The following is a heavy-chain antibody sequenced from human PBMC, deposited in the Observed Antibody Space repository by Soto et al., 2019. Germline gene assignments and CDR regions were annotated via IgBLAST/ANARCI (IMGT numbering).Heavy chain of an antibody. V-gene: IGHV1-2*02. CDR2: INPNSGGT. CDR3: ARVAAAGKRGHDY. J-gene: IGHJ4*02. CDR1: GYTFTGYY. D-gene: IGHD6-13*01. Sequence: ASVKVYCKASGYTFTGYYMHWVREAPGQGLEWMGWINPNSGGTNYAQKFQGRVTMTRDTSISTAYMELSRLRSDDTAVYYCARVAAAGKRGHDYWGQGTLVTVSS.